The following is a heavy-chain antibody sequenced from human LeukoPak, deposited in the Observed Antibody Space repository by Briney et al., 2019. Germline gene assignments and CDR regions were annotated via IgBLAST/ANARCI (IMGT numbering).Heavy chain of an antibody. J-gene: IGHJ4*02. CDR1: GFTFSSYG. Sequence: PGRSLRLSCAASGFTFSSYGMRWVRQAPGKGLEWVAVISYDGSNKYYADSVKGRFTISRDNSKNTLYLQMNSLRAEDTAVYYCAKDESARYPGGFDYWGQGTLVTVSS. V-gene: IGHV3-30*18. D-gene: IGHD1-26*01. CDR2: ISYDGSNK. CDR3: AKDESARYPGGFDY.